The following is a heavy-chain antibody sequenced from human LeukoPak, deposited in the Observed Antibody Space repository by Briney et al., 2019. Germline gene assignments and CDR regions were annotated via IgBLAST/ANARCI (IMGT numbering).Heavy chain of an antibody. CDR1: GLTFSDYS. CDR3: AVRFDY. Sequence: GGSLRLSCAASGLTFSDYSMNWVRQAPGKGLEWVSEISGSGTTTYYADSVKGRFTISRDNTKNSLYLQMNSLRAEDTAVYYCAVRFDYWGQGILVTVSS. V-gene: IGHV3-48*04. J-gene: IGHJ4*02. CDR2: ISGSGTTT. D-gene: IGHD3-16*02.